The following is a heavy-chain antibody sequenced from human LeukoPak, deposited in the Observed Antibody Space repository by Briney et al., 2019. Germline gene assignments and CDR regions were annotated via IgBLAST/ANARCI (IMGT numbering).Heavy chain of an antibody. CDR3: ARGDPGAY. D-gene: IGHD2-21*02. J-gene: IGHJ4*02. Sequence: PGGSLRLSCAASGFTVSSNYMSWVCQAPGKGLEWVSVIYSGGKTFYADSAKGRFTISRDNSKNTLYLQMNSLRAEDTAVYYCARGDPGAYWGQGTLVTVSS. CDR1: GFTVSSNY. V-gene: IGHV3-53*01. CDR2: IYSGGKT.